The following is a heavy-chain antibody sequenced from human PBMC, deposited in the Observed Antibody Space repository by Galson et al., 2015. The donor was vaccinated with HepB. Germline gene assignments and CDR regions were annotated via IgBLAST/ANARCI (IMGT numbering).Heavy chain of an antibody. CDR3: AREEAYGMDV. Sequence: ETLSLTSAVYGGSFSGYYWSWIRQPPGKGLEGIGEINHSGSTNYNPSLKSRVTISVDTSKNQFSLKLSSVTAADTAVYYCAREEAYGMDVWGQGTTVTVSS. J-gene: IGHJ6*02. V-gene: IGHV4-34*01. CDR2: INHSGST. CDR1: GGSFSGYY.